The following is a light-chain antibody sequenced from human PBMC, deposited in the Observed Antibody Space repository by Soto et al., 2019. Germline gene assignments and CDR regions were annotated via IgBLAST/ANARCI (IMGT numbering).Light chain of an antibody. CDR3: QQYYNWHLN. Sequence: ELVMTQSPATLSVSPGERATLSCRASQSFSSNVAWYQQKPGQAPRLLIYGTSTRVTGIPARFSGSGSGTETEFTLTISSLQSEDFEVYYCQQYYNWHLNFGGGTKVDI. V-gene: IGKV3-15*01. CDR1: QSFSSN. J-gene: IGKJ4*01. CDR2: GTS.